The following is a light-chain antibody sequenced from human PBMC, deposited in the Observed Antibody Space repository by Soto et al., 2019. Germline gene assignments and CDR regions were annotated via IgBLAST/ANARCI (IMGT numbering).Light chain of an antibody. V-gene: IGKV3-20*01. CDR1: QSVSSTL. CDR3: QHYSDSSWT. CDR2: GVS. Sequence: ELVLTQSPVALSLSSGERATLSCRASQSVSSTLLTWYQQKPGQAPRLLIYGVSSRATGIPDRFSGSGSGTDFTLTISRVEPEDFAVYFCQHYSDSSWTFGQGSRVEIK. J-gene: IGKJ1*01.